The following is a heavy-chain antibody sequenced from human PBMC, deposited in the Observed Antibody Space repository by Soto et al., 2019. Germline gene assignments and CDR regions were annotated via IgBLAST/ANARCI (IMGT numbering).Heavy chain of an antibody. V-gene: IGHV1-18*01. CDR1: GYTFSNYF. D-gene: IGHD2-2*01. J-gene: IGHJ5*02. CDR3: ARVVPGAEAWFGP. Sequence: SVKVSCKASGYTFSNYFITWVRQAPGQPLEWLGWISLYSDGTNYAQKFQGRVSMTTDTSTTTAYMELRSLRSDDTAVYYCARVVPGAEAWFGPWGQGNLVTVSS. CDR2: ISLYSDGT.